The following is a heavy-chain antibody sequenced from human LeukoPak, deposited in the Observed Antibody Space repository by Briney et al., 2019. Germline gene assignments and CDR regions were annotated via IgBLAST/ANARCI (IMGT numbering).Heavy chain of an antibody. D-gene: IGHD3-10*01. CDR3: AKGGAPFAESAY. CDR1: GFTFSSYW. J-gene: IGHJ4*02. CDR2: IKEDGSQE. V-gene: IGHV3-7*01. Sequence: PGGPLRLSCAASGFTFSSYWMSWVRQAPGKGLEWVANIKEDGSQEYYVDSVRGRFTISRDNARNSVYLQMNSLRAEDTAVYYCAKGGAPFAESAYWGQGTLVTVSS.